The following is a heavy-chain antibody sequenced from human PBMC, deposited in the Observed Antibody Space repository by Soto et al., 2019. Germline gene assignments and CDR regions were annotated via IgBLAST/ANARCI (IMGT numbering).Heavy chain of an antibody. CDR1: GFTFSGSA. D-gene: IGHD4-17*01. Sequence: EVQLVEFGGGLVQPGGSLKLSCAASGFTFSGSAMHWVRQASGKGLEWVGRIRSKAHSYATAYAASVKGRFTISRDDSKNTAYLQMNSLKTEDTAVYYCTSPTTVTENWGQGTLVTVSS. V-gene: IGHV3-73*02. J-gene: IGHJ4*02. CDR3: TSPTTVTEN. CDR2: IRSKAHSYAT.